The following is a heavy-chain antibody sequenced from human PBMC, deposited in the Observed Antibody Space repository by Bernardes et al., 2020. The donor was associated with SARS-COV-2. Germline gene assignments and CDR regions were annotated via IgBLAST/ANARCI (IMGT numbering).Heavy chain of an antibody. V-gene: IGHV3-23*01. D-gene: IGHD2-15*01. J-gene: IGHJ4*02. CDR2: ISGSDGSTR. Sequence: GGSLRLSCAASGFTFSSYGMSWVRQAPGKGLEWVSAISGSDGSTRRYADSVKGRFTISRDNAKNTLDLQMNILRPEDTAVYYCVRDGSYDLDSWGQGTLVTVSS. CDR1: GFTFSSYG. CDR3: VRDGSYDLDS.